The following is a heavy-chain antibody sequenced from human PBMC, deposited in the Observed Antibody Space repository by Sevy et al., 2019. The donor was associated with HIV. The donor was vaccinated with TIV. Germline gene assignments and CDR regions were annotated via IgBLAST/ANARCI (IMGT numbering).Heavy chain of an antibody. CDR2: ISGSGGST. CDR3: AKEGTYYDFWSGSEETYYYYGMDV. D-gene: IGHD3-3*01. Sequence: GGSLRLSCAASGFTFSSYAMSWVRQAPGKGLEWVSAISGSGGSTYYADSGKGRFTISRDNSKNTLYLQMNSLRAEDTAVYYCAKEGTYYDFWSGSEETYYYYGMDVWGQGTTVTVSS. CDR1: GFTFSSYA. V-gene: IGHV3-23*01. J-gene: IGHJ6*02.